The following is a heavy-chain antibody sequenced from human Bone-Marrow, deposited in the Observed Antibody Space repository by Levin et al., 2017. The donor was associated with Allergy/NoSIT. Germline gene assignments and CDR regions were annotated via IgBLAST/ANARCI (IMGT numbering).Heavy chain of an antibody. V-gene: IGHV3-11*01. J-gene: IGHJ3*01. Sequence: AGGSLRLSCAASGFTFSDYYMTYIRQAPGKGLEWVSYTSGSGDYTYYADSVKGRFTISRDNARNSLHLQMNSLRVEDTAVYFCARGKFDRNTYYSPPDVFDFWGQGTMVTVSS. CDR3: ARGKFDRNTYYSPPDVFDF. D-gene: IGHD3-22*01. CDR2: TSGSGDYT. CDR1: GFTFSDYY.